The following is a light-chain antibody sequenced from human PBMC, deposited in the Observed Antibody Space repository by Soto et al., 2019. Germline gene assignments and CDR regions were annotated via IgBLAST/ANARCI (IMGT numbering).Light chain of an antibody. CDR2: GAS. J-gene: IGKJ1*01. CDR1: QSVSSSY. V-gene: IGKV3-20*01. CDR3: QQYGSSYRA. Sequence: EIVLTQSPGTLPLSPGERATLSCRASQSVSSSYLAWYQQKPGQAPRLLIYGASSRATGIPDRFSGSGSGTDFTLTISRLEPEDFAVYYCQQYGSSYRAFGQGTKVDIK.